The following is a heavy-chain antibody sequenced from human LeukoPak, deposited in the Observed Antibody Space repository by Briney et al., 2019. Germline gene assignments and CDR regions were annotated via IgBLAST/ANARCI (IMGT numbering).Heavy chain of an antibody. D-gene: IGHD6-13*01. V-gene: IGHV3-21*01. J-gene: IGHJ4*02. CDR2: ISSSSSYI. CDR1: GFTFSSYS. CDR3: AREAKQQLVFDY. Sequence: GGSLRLSCAASGFTFSSYSMNWVRQAPGKGLEWVSSISSSSSYIYYADSVKGRFTISRDNAKNSLYLQMNSLRAEDTAVYYCAREAKQQLVFDYWGQGTLVTVSS.